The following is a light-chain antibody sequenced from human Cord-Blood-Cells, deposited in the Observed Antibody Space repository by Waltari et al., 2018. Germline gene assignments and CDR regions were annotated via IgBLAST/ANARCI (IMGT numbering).Light chain of an antibody. V-gene: IGKV4-1*01. CDR3: QQYYSTPFT. CDR1: QSVLYSSNNKNY. J-gene: IGKJ3*01. CDR2: WAS. Sequence: DIVMTQSPDSLAVSLGERATINRKSSQSVLYSSNNKNYLAWYKQKPGQPPKLLIYWASTRESGVPDRFSGSGSGTDFTLTISSLQAEDVAVYYCQQYYSTPFTFGPGTKVDIK.